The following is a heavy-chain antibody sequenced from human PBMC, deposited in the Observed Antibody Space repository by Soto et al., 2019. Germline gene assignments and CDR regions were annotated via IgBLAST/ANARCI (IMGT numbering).Heavy chain of an antibody. CDR3: ASGNRDKYDYIWGSNRYDHYYFDY. D-gene: IGHD3-16*02. V-gene: IGHV4-34*01. J-gene: IGHJ4*02. Sequence: SETLSLTCAVYGGSFSGYYWSWIRQPPGKGLEWIGEINHSGNTKYNLSLKSRVTISVDTSKNEFSLKLSSVTAADTAVYYCASGNRDKYDYIWGSNRYDHYYFDYWGQGTLVTVSS. CDR1: GGSFSGYY. CDR2: INHSGNT.